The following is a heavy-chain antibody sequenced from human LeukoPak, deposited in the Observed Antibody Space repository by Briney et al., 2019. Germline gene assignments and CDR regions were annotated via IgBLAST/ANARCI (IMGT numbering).Heavy chain of an antibody. V-gene: IGHV3-23*01. J-gene: IGHJ4*02. CDR2: ISGSDGST. D-gene: IGHD3-10*01. CDR3: AKHGFGVFEGY. Sequence: GGSLRLSCAASGFTFSTYWMSWIRQAPGKGLEWASGISGSDGSTYDADSVKGRFTISRDNSKNTLYLQMNSLRAEDTAVYYCAKHGFGVFEGYWGQGTLVTVSS. CDR1: GFTFSTYW.